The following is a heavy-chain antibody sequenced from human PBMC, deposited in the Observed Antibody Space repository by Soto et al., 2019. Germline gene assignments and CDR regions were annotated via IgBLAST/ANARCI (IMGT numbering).Heavy chain of an antibody. CDR3: AKDFSPYYDFWSGYYGFDYMDV. J-gene: IGHJ6*03. CDR2: ISYDGSNK. CDR1: VFTFSSYG. V-gene: IGHV3-30*18. D-gene: IGHD3-3*01. Sequence: GGSLRISCAASVFTFSSYGMHWVRQAPGKGLEWVAVISYDGSNKYYADSVKGRFTISRDNSKNTLYLQMNSLRAEDTAVYYCAKDFSPYYDFWSGYYGFDYMDVWGKGTTVTVSS.